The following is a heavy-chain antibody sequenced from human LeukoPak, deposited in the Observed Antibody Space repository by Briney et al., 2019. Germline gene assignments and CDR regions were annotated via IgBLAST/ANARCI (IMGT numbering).Heavy chain of an antibody. Sequence: GGSLRLSCAGSGFTLSSYWISWVRLAPEKGLDWVANIKTDGSEKYYVDSVKGRFTISRDNSKNSVYLQMNSLRVEDTAVYYCANQLIPASATVFEFWGQGTLVTVSS. CDR2: IKTDGSEK. D-gene: IGHD6-13*01. V-gene: IGHV3-7*03. CDR1: GFTLSSYW. CDR3: ANQLIPASATVFEF. J-gene: IGHJ4*02.